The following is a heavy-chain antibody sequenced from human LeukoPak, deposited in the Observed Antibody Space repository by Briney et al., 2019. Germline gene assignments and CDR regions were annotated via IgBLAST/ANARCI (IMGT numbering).Heavy chain of an antibody. J-gene: IGHJ4*02. CDR2: TSGGGGNT. V-gene: IGHV3-23*01. Sequence: PGGSLRLSCAASGFPFTTYAMSWVRQAPGKGLEWVSGTSGGGGNTYYADSVRGRFTISTDNSKNALYLQMNSLRAEDTAVYYCTKQQYSGYDLARGFDYWGQGTLVTVSS. CDR1: GFPFTTYA. CDR3: TKQQYSGYDLARGFDY. D-gene: IGHD5-12*01.